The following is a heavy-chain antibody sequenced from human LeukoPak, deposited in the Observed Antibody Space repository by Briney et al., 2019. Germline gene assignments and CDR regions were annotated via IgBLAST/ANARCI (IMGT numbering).Heavy chain of an antibody. CDR1: GFTFDDYA. V-gene: IGHV3-9*01. J-gene: IGHJ4*02. CDR3: AKEAHLGEVDY. D-gene: IGHD3-16*01. CDR2: ISWNSGSI. Sequence: GRSLRLSCAASGFTFDDYAMHWVRQAPGKGLEWVSGISWNSGSIGYADSVKGRFTISRDNAKNSLYLQMNSMRAEDTALYYCAKEAHLGEVDYWGQGTLVTVSS.